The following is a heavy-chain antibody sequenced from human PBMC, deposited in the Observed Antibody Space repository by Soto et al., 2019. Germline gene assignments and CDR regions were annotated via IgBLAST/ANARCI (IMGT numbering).Heavy chain of an antibody. CDR1: GFTFSSYG. CDR2: ISYDGSNK. V-gene: IGHV3-30*18. CDR3: AKLVVRGVTFDY. D-gene: IGHD3-10*01. J-gene: IGHJ4*02. Sequence: QVQLVESGGGVVQPGRSLRLSCAASGFTFSSYGMHWVRQAPGKGLEWVAVISYDGSNKYYADSVKGRFTISRDNSKNTLYLQMNSLRGEDTAVYYCAKLVVRGVTFDYWGQGTLVTVSS.